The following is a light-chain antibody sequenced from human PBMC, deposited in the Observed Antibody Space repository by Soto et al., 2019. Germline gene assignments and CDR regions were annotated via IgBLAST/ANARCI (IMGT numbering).Light chain of an antibody. J-gene: IGKJ4*01. CDR2: DAS. Sequence: EIVLTQSPATLSLSPGERAALSCRASQSVSSYLAWYQQKPGQAPRLPIYDASKSAPGIPARFTVSGSGAHFTLPISSLEPADFAVYFCQQRSNWPSTFGGGTKVQ. V-gene: IGKV3-11*01. CDR3: QQRSNWPST. CDR1: QSVSSY.